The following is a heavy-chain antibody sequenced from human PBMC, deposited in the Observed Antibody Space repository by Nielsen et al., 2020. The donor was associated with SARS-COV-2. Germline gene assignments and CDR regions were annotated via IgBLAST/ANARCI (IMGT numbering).Heavy chain of an antibody. D-gene: IGHD6-19*01. CDR2: IWYDGSNK. V-gene: IGHV3-33*01. J-gene: IGHJ6*02. CDR3: ARWGQVAVAGTSYYYYAMDV. CDR1: GFTFSSYG. Sequence: GESLKISCAASGFTFSSYGMHWVRQAPGKGLEWVAVIWYDGSNKYYADSVKGRFTISRDNSKNTLYLQMNSLRAEDTAVYYCARWGQVAVAGTSYYYYAMDVWGQGTTVTVSS.